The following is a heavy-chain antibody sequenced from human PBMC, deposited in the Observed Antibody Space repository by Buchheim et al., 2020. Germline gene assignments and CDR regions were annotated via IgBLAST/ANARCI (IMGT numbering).Heavy chain of an antibody. V-gene: IGHV3-30*04. CDR1: GFTFSTYS. Sequence: QVQLVESGGGVVQPGRSLRLSCTASGFTFSTYSIHWVRQAPGKGLEWVAVISGNANTIFYLDSVKGRFTIYRDNSKNTPYLQMNGLTTDDAAVYFCAREVGFKGSLDYWGQGT. J-gene: IGHJ4*02. CDR3: AREVGFKGSLDY. D-gene: IGHD3-10*01. CDR2: ISGNANTI.